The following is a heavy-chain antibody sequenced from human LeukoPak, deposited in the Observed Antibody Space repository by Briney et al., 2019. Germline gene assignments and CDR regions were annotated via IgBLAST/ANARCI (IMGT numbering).Heavy chain of an antibody. CDR2: VSENAVRG. CDR3: AREENSILISFDY. Sequence: GGSLRLSCAVSGFSIGVYGITWVRQTPEKGLEWVSAVSENAVRGHYSHSVRGRFVISRDVSKNTLFLQMARLRAEDTAIYYCAREENSILISFDYWGLGTLVTVSS. J-gene: IGHJ4*02. CDR1: GFSIGVYG. V-gene: IGHV3-23*01. D-gene: IGHD3/OR15-3a*01.